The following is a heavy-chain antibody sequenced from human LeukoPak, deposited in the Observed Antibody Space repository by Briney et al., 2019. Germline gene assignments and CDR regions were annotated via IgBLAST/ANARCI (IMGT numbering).Heavy chain of an antibody. Sequence: GASVKVSCKASGYTFTSYGISWVRQAPGQGLEWMGWISAYNGNTNYAQKLQGRVTMTTDTSTSTAYMELRSLRSDDTAVYYCARDLTRWFGELSYSYGMDVWGQGTTVTVSS. CDR2: ISAYNGNT. CDR1: GYTFTSYG. J-gene: IGHJ6*02. V-gene: IGHV1-18*01. D-gene: IGHD3-10*01. CDR3: ARDLTRWFGELSYSYGMDV.